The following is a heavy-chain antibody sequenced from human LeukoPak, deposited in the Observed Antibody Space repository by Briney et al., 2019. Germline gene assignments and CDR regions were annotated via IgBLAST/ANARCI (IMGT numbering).Heavy chain of an antibody. CDR2: INPNSGGT. J-gene: IGHJ3*02. CDR3: ARRNGSGWGGAFDI. Sequence: ASVKVSCKASGYTFTGYYMHWVRRAPGQGLEWMGWINPNSGGTNYAQKFQGRVTMTRNTSISTAYMELSSLRSEDTAVYYCARRNGSGWGGAFDIWGQGTMVTVSS. CDR1: GYTFTGYY. V-gene: IGHV1-2*02. D-gene: IGHD3-10*01.